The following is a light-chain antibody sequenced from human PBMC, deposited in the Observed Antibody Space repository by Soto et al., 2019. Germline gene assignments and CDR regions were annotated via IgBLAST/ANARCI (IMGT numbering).Light chain of an antibody. J-gene: IGLJ2*01. CDR2: DVS. Sequence: ALTQPRSVSGSPGQSVTISCTGTSSNVGGYNFVSWYQQEPGKAPKLMVYDVSKRPSGVPDRFSGSKSGNTASLTISGLQAEDEGDYYCCSYAGSFTLLFGGGTK. CDR1: SSNVGGYNF. CDR3: CSYAGSFTLL. V-gene: IGLV2-11*01.